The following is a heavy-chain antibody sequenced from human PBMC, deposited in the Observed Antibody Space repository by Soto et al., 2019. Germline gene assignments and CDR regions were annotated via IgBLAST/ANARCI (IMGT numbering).Heavy chain of an antibody. V-gene: IGHV1-69*13. CDR3: AREPGDDSSGYYDY. D-gene: IGHD3-22*01. CDR2: IIPIFGTA. Sequence: SVKVSCKASGGTFSSYAISWVRQAPGQGLEWMGGIIPIFGTANYAQKFQGRVTITADEPTSTAYMELSSLRSEDTAVYYCAREPGDDSSGYYDYWGQGTLVTVSS. CDR1: GGTFSSYA. J-gene: IGHJ4*02.